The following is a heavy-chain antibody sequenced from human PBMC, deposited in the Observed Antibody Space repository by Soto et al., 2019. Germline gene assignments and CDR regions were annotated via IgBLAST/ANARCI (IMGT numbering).Heavy chain of an antibody. CDR1: GYTFTRSS. CDR3: ARDGGYRYGRQLYYYYGMDV. V-gene: IGHV1-46*01. J-gene: IGHJ6*02. Sequence: ASVKVSCKASGYTFTRSSMHSLRQAPGQGLEWMGIINPSGGSTSNAQKFQGRVTMTRDTSTSTVYMELRSLRSEDTAVYDCARDGGYRYGRQLYYYYGMDVWGQGTTVTVSS. CDR2: INPSGGST. D-gene: IGHD5-18*01.